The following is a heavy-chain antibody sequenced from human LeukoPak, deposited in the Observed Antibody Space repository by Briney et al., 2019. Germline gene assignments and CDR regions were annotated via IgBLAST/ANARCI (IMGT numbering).Heavy chain of an antibody. Sequence: GGSLRLSCAASGFSVNSNYMSWVRQAPGKGLEWVSVIYSGGSTYYADSVKGRFTISRDNSKNTLYLQMNSLRAEDTAVYYCARTPPYDSSGYYSSGYFDYWGQGTLVTV. CDR1: GFSVNSNY. CDR3: ARTPPYDSSGYYSSGYFDY. V-gene: IGHV3-53*01. J-gene: IGHJ4*02. CDR2: IYSGGST. D-gene: IGHD3-22*01.